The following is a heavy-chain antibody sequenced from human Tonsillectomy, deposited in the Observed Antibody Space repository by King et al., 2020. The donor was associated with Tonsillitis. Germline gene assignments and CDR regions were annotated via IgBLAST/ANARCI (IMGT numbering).Heavy chain of an antibody. CDR2: ISWDGGST. CDR3: AKDAMRWVAGDWGYFDS. Sequence: VQLVESGGVVVQPGGSLRLSCAASGFTFDDYTMHWVRQATGKGLEWVSLISWDGGSTYYADSVKGRFTISRDNSKNSLYLQMNSLSTEDTALYYCAKDAMRWVAGDWGYFDSWGQGTLVTVSS. V-gene: IGHV3-43*01. D-gene: IGHD2-15*01. CDR1: GFTFDDYT. J-gene: IGHJ4*02.